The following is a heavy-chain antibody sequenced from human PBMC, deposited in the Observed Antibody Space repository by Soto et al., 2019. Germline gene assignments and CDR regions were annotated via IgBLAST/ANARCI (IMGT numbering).Heavy chain of an antibody. V-gene: IGHV3-23*01. J-gene: IGHJ4*02. Sequence: GGSLRLSCAASGFTFSSYAMSWVRQAPGKGLEWVSAISGSGGSTYYADSVKGRFTISRDNSKNTLYLQMNSLRAEDTAVYYCAKSSYSRRWRPRPYYFDYWGQGTLVTVSS. CDR1: GFTFSSYA. CDR2: ISGSGGST. D-gene: IGHD6-13*01. CDR3: AKSSYSRRWRPRPYYFDY.